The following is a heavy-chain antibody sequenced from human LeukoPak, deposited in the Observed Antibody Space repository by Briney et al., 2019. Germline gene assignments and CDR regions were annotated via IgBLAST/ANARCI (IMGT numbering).Heavy chain of an antibody. CDR1: GFTFSSYG. Sequence: PGGSLRLSCAASGFTFSSYGMHWVRQAPGKGLEWVAVISYDGSNKYYADSVKGQFTISRDNSKNTLYLQMNSLRAEDTAVYYCAKNSAGTTLDYWGQGTLVTVSS. CDR2: ISYDGSNK. D-gene: IGHD1-1*01. CDR3: AKNSAGTTLDY. J-gene: IGHJ4*02. V-gene: IGHV3-30*18.